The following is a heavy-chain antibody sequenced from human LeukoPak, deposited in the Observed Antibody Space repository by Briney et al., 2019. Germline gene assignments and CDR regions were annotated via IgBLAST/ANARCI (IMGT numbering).Heavy chain of an antibody. D-gene: IGHD6-13*01. CDR2: IYPGDSDT. Sequence: GESLKISCKGSGYRFTSYWIGWVRQLPGKGLEWMGIIYPGDSDTRCSPSFQGQVTMSADKSISTAYLQWSSLKASDTAMYYCARQSGDSSSPFDIWGQGTMVTVSS. CDR1: GYRFTSYW. J-gene: IGHJ3*02. V-gene: IGHV5-51*01. CDR3: ARQSGDSSSPFDI.